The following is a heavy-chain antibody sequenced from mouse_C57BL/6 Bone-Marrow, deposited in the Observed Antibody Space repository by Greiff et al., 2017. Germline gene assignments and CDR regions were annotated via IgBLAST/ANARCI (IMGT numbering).Heavy chain of an antibody. Sequence: EVQLVESGEGLVKPGGSLKLSCAASGFTFSSYAMSWVRQTPEKRLEWVAYISSGGDYIYYADNVKGRFTIARDNARNTLYLQMRSLKSEDTAIYYCTKSRISAMDYWGQGTSVTVSS. CDR1: GFTFSSYA. CDR3: TKSRISAMDY. V-gene: IGHV5-9-1*02. CDR2: ISSGGDYI. D-gene: IGHD6-2*01. J-gene: IGHJ4*01.